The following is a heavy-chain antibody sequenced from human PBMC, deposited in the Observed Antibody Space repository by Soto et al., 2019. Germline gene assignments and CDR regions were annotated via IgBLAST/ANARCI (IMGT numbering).Heavy chain of an antibody. Sequence: GGSLRLSCAGSGFSFSSYWMSWVRQAPGKGLEWVANIKQDGGEKYFVDSVKGRFTISRDNAKNSLYLQMNSLRAEDMAVYYCARGAYSGYAHIDYWGQGTLVTVSS. J-gene: IGHJ4*02. CDR2: IKQDGGEK. CDR1: GFSFSSYW. V-gene: IGHV3-7*01. D-gene: IGHD5-12*01. CDR3: ARGAYSGYAHIDY.